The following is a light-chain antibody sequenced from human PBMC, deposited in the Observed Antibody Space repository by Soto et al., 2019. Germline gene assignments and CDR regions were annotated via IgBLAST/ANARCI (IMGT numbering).Light chain of an antibody. CDR3: LQHYNYPQT. CDR2: GAS. J-gene: IGKJ1*01. Sequence: DIQMTQPPSSLSASVGDRVTITCRASQGIRTDLVWYQQKPGKAPKRLIYGASSLQSGVPSRFSGSGSGTEFTLTVSSLQPEDFATYYCLQHYNYPQTFGPGTKVDIK. CDR1: QGIRTD. V-gene: IGKV1-17*01.